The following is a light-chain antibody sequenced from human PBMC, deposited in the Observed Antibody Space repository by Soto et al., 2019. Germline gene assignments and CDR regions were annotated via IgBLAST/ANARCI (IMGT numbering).Light chain of an antibody. Sequence: EIVMSQSPATLSVSPRERATLSCRASQSIGSNLAWYQQRPGQAPRLLIYAASTRATGVPARFSGSGSGTEFSLTISSLQSEDFAVYYCQHYNNWPYTFGQGTKVDIK. J-gene: IGKJ2*01. CDR2: AAS. CDR1: QSIGSN. CDR3: QHYNNWPYT. V-gene: IGKV3-15*01.